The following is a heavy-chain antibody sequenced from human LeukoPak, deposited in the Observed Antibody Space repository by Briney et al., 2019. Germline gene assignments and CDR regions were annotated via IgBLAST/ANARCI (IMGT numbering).Heavy chain of an antibody. V-gene: IGHV4-39*01. D-gene: IGHD3-22*01. J-gene: IGHJ4*02. CDR3: ASHTYYYDSSGYYYYFDY. Sequence: SETLSLTCTVSGGSISSSSYYWGWIRQPPGKGLEWIGSIYYSGSTYYNPSLKSRVTISVDTSKNQFSLKLSSVTAADTAVYYCASHTYYYDSSGYYYYFDYWGQGTLVTVSS. CDR2: IYYSGST. CDR1: GGSISSSSYY.